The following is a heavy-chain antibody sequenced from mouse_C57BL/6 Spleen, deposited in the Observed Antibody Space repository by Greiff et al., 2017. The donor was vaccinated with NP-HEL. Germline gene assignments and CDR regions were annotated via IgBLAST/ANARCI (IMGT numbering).Heavy chain of an antibody. V-gene: IGHV5-6*01. Sequence: EVQVVESGGDLVKPGGSLKLSCAASGFTFSSYGMSWVRQTPDKRLEWVATISSGGSYTYYPDSVKGRFTISRDNAKNTLYLQMSSLKSEDTAMYYCARQRTGDYFDYWGQGTTLTVSS. CDR3: ARQRTGDYFDY. CDR2: ISSGGSYT. CDR1: GFTFSSYG. J-gene: IGHJ2*01.